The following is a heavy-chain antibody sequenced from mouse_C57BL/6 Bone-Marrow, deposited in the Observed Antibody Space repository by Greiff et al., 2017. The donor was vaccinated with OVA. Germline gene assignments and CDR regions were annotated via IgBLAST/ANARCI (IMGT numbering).Heavy chain of an antibody. Sequence: QVQLKESGAELARPGASVKLSCKASGYTFTSYGISWVKQRTGQGLEWIGEIYPRSGNTYYNEKFKGKATLTAYKSSSTAYMELRSLTSEDSAVYFCARSGSRDYAMDYWGQGTSVTVSS. V-gene: IGHV1-81*01. CDR2: IYPRSGNT. CDR3: ARSGSRDYAMDY. CDR1: GYTFTSYG. D-gene: IGHD1-1*01. J-gene: IGHJ4*01.